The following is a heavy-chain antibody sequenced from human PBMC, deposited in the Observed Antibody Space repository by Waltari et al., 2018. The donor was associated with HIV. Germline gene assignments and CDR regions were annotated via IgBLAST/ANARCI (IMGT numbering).Heavy chain of an antibody. D-gene: IGHD1-26*01. CDR2: INAGNGNT. V-gene: IGHV1-3*01. CDR1: GYTLTSYA. CDR3: ARRIVGALDSFDY. Sequence: QVQLVQSGAEVKKPGASVKVSCKASGYTLTSYAMHWVRQAPGQRLEWMGWINAGNGNTKYSQKFQGRVTITRDTSASTAYMELSSLRSEDTAVYYCARRIVGALDSFDYWGQGTLVTVSS. J-gene: IGHJ4*02.